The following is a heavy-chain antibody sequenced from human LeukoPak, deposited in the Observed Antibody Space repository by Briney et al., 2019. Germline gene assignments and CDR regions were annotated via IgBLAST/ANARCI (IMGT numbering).Heavy chain of an antibody. Sequence: SETLSLTCTVSGGSISSYYWSWIRQPAGKGLEWIGRIYTSGSTNYNPSLKSRVTISVDKSKNQFSLRLSSVTAADTAVYYCARRDCSSTSCYAGWFDPWGQGTLVTVSS. J-gene: IGHJ5*02. V-gene: IGHV4-4*07. CDR2: IYTSGST. CDR3: ARRDCSSTSCYAGWFDP. D-gene: IGHD2-2*01. CDR1: GGSISSYY.